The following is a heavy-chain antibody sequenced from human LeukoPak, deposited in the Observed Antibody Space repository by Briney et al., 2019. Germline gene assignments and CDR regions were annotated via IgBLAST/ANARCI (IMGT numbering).Heavy chain of an antibody. CDR2: IANSGVGT. V-gene: IGHV3-23*01. D-gene: IGHD5-24*01. CDR3: VKSAGKDGYRDAFDI. J-gene: IGHJ3*02. Sequence: GGSLRLSCAASGFTFGNSALSWVRQAPGQGLEWVSTIANSGVGTYYADSVLGRFTISRDNSKNTLLLQMNSLRAEDTAVYRCVKSAGKDGYRDAFDIWGQGTVVTVSS. CDR1: GFTFGNSA.